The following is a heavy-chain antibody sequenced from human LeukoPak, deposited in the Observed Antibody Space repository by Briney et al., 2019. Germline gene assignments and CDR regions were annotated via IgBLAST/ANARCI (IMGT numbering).Heavy chain of an antibody. J-gene: IGHJ3*02. CDR3: ARDIVVVPAADHDAFDI. Sequence: ASVKVSCKASGYTFTGYYMHWVRQAPGQGLEWMGRINPNSGGTNYAQKFQGRVTMTRDTSISTAYMELSRLRSDDTAVYYRARDIVVVPAADHDAFDIWGQGTMVTVSS. V-gene: IGHV1-2*06. D-gene: IGHD2-2*01. CDR1: GYTFTGYY. CDR2: INPNSGGT.